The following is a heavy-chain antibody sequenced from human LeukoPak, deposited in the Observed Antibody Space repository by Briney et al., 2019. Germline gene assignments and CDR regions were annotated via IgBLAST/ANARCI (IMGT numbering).Heavy chain of an antibody. Sequence: ASVKVSCKASGYTFTSYDIIWLRQSSGQRLEWLGWMNPNSGHTGYAQQFQGGVTMARTTSISTAYMELTSLTSEDSAVYYCARSIVGVRKRNDYWGQGTLVTVSS. D-gene: IGHD1-26*01. CDR3: ARSIVGVRKRNDY. CDR1: GYTFTSYD. J-gene: IGHJ4*02. CDR2: MNPNSGHT. V-gene: IGHV1-8*01.